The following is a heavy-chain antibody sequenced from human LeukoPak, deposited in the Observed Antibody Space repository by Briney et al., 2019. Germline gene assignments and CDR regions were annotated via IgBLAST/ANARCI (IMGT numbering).Heavy chain of an antibody. CDR2: ISGKGGNT. Sequence: PGGSLRLSCAASGFIFSNYGMNWVRQAPGKGLEWVSTISGKGGNTYYADSVKGRFTISRDNSKNTLYLQMNSLRAEDMAVYYCAGNDDLDVWGQGTTVTVSS. J-gene: IGHJ6*02. CDR1: GFIFSNYG. CDR3: AGNDDLDV. D-gene: IGHD3-16*01. V-gene: IGHV3-23*01.